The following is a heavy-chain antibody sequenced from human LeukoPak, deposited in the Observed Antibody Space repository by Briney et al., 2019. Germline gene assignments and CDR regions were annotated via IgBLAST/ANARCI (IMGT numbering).Heavy chain of an antibody. CDR3: TRDRGHGSQDD. D-gene: IGHD1-26*01. J-gene: IGHJ4*02. CDR2: IYYSGTT. CDR1: GGSFNDYY. V-gene: IGHV4-39*07. Sequence: SETLSLTCTVSGGSFNDYYWGWIRQPPGKGLEWIGSIYYSGTTFYNPSLKNRVTISMDTSKSQFSLKLSSVTAADTAVYSCTRDRGHGSQDDWGQGTLVTVS.